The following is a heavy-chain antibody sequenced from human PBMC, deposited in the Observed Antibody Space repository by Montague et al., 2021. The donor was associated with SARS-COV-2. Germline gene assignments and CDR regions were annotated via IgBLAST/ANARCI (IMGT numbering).Heavy chain of an antibody. CDR1: GGPISSASYY. CDR2: IYSTVIT. J-gene: IGHJ5*02. Sequence: TLSLTCTVSGGPISSASYYWSWIRQPAGKGLEWIGHIYSTVITNYNPSLKGRVTISVDLSKNQFSLKMTSVTAADTAVYYCARDPHDYGWFDPWGQGTLVTVSS. CDR3: ARDPHDYGWFDP. V-gene: IGHV4-61*09. D-gene: IGHD4-17*01.